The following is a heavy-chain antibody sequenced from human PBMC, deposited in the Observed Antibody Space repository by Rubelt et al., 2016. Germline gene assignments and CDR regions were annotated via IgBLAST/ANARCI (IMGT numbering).Heavy chain of an antibody. J-gene: IGHJ4*02. CDR3: ARDGRLDGYNFED. D-gene: IGHD5-24*01. Sequence: QKFQGRVTMTRDTSTSTVYMELSSLRSDDTAVYYCARDGRLDGYNFEDWGQGTLVTVSS. V-gene: IGHV1-46*01.